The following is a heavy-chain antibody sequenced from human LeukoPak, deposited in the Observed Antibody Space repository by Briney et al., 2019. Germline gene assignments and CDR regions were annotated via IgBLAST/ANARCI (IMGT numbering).Heavy chain of an antibody. V-gene: IGHV4-59*08. J-gene: IGHJ4*02. CDR3: ARFSGWSDAY. CDR1: GASINTYY. CDR2: IQYNVGT. D-gene: IGHD6-19*01. Sequence: SETLSLTCTVSGASINTYYWSWVRRPPGKGLEWIGYIQYNVGTNFNPSLKSRVTISVDASKNQFSLKLSSVTAADTAVYYCARFSGWSDAYWGQGILVTVSS.